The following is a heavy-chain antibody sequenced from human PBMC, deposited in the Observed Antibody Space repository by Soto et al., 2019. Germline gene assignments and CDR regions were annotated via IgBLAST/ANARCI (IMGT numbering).Heavy chain of an antibody. Sequence: GGSLRLSCAASGFAFSSYAMSWVRQAPGKGLEWVSAISGSGGSTYYADSVKGRFTISRDNSKNTLYLQMNSLRAEDTAVYYCAKRRSAVTTYFQHWGQGTLVTVSS. CDR2: ISGSGGST. CDR1: GFAFSSYA. D-gene: IGHD4-4*01. V-gene: IGHV3-23*01. CDR3: AKRRSAVTTYFQH. J-gene: IGHJ1*01.